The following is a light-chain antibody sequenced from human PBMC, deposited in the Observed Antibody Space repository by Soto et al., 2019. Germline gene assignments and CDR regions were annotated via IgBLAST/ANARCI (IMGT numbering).Light chain of an antibody. V-gene: IGKV1-5*03. Sequence: DIQMTQSPSSLSASVGDRVTITCRASQSITGWLTWYQQRAGRAPKLLLYRASTLENGVPPRFSGSGSGTEFTLTISSLQPDDFATYFCKQYKSPPCTFGQGTKVEMK. CDR2: RAS. CDR3: KQYKSPPCT. CDR1: QSITGW. J-gene: IGKJ1*01.